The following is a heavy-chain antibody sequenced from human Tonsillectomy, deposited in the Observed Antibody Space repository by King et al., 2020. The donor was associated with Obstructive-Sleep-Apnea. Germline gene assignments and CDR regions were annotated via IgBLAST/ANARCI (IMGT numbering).Heavy chain of an antibody. CDR2: IYPGDSDT. Sequence: QLVQSGAEVTQPGESLKISCKGSGYSFTSYWIGWVRQMPGKGLEWMGIIYPGDSDTRYSPSFQAKVTMSVDKSISTAYLQWSSLKASDTAMFYCARLTTLTSHYFDSWGQGTLVTVSS. J-gene: IGHJ4*02. CDR1: GYSFTSYW. V-gene: IGHV5-51*01. D-gene: IGHD4-11*01. CDR3: ARLTTLTSHYFDS.